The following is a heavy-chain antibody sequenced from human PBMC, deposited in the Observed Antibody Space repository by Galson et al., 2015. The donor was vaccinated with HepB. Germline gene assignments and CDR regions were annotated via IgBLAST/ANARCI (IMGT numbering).Heavy chain of an antibody. J-gene: IGHJ6*03. CDR3: ATNGAGYCSGTSCWYYYYHYMDV. V-gene: IGHV4-34*01. CDR1: GGSFSGYY. D-gene: IGHD2-2*01. CDR2: INHSGST. Sequence: ETLSLTCAVYGGSFSGYYWSWIRQPPGKGLEWIGEINHSGSTNYNPSLRSRVTISVDTSRNQFSLRLNSVTAADTAVYYCATNGAGYCSGTSCWYYYYHYMDVWGEGTTVTVSS.